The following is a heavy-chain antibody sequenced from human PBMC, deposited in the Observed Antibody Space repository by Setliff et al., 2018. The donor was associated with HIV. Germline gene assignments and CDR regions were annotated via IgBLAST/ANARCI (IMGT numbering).Heavy chain of an antibody. V-gene: IGHV4-34*01. CDR2: IYHTGST. Sequence: PSETLSLTCAVYGGSFSDYYWSWIRQPPGNGLGWIGSIYHTGSTYYKPSLKSRVTISVDTSKSQFSLRLNSVTATDTAVYYCASAGSGTRAPPRYWGQGTMVTVSS. CDR1: GGSFSDYY. D-gene: IGHD1-1*01. J-gene: IGHJ3*01. CDR3: ASAGSGTRAPPRY.